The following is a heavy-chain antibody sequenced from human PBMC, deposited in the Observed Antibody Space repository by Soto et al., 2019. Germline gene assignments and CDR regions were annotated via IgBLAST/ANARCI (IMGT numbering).Heavy chain of an antibody. D-gene: IGHD1-26*01. Sequence: EVQLLESGGGLVQPGGSLRLSCAASGFAFTSSAMAWVRQAPGKGLQWVSAITVAGGGTYYADSVKGRFTISRDNSKNALFLQMNSLSAADTAPYVCAKWPPSPKMGGKTQWGQGSLVSVSS. J-gene: IGHJ4*02. V-gene: IGHV3-23*01. CDR3: AKWPPSPKMGGKTQ. CDR1: GFAFTSSA. CDR2: ITVAGGGT.